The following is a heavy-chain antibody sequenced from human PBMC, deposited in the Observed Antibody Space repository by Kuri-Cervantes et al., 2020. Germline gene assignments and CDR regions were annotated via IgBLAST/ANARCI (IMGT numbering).Heavy chain of an antibody. CDR2: INPNSGGT. Sequence: ASVKVSCKASGYTFTGYYMHWVRQAPGQGLEWMGWINPNSGGTNYAQKFQGRVTMTRDTSISTAYMELRSLRSDDTAVYYCARVGVLLWFGELSLDIWGQGTMVTVSS. CDR3: ARVGVLLWFGELSLDI. CDR1: GYTFTGYY. D-gene: IGHD3-10*01. V-gene: IGHV1-2*02. J-gene: IGHJ3*02.